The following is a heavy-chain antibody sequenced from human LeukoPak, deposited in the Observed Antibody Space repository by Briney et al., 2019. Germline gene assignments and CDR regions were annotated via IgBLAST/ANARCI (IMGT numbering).Heavy chain of an antibody. CDR2: INYSGYT. CDR1: GGSISSTSYY. CDR3: ARRTGGGYSSDGSCKVDF. V-gene: IGHV4-39*01. D-gene: IGHD2-15*01. J-gene: IGHJ4*02. Sequence: SETLSLTCTVSGGSISSTSYYWGWIRQPPGTGLEWIGSINYSGYTYYNPSLKSRVTISVDTSKNQFSLKLSSVTAADTAVYYCARRTGGGYSSDGSCKVDFWGQGTLVTVSS.